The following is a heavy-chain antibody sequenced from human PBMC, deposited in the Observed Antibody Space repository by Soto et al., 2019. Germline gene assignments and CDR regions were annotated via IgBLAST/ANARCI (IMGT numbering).Heavy chain of an antibody. J-gene: IGHJ3*02. Sequence: GGSLRLSCAASGFTFSSYAMHWVRQAPGKGLEWVAVISYDGSNKYYADSVKGRFTISRDNSKNTLYLQMNSLRAEDTAVYYCARGLPAFDIWGQGTMVTVSS. CDR2: ISYDGSNK. V-gene: IGHV3-30-3*01. CDR3: ARGLPAFDI. CDR1: GFTFSSYA.